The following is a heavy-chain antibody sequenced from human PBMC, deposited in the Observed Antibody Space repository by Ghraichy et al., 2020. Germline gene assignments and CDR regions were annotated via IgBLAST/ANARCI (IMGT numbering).Heavy chain of an antibody. V-gene: IGHV3-66*01. J-gene: IGHJ6*02. CDR3: ASTTYRWLQLRGRKDYYYGMDV. D-gene: IGHD5-24*01. CDR2: IYSGGST. Sequence: LSLTCAASGFTVSSNYMSWVRQAPGKGLEWVSVIYSGGSTYYADSVKGRFTISRDNSKNTLYLQMNSLRAEDTAVYYCASTTYRWLQLRGRKDYYYGMDVWGQGTTVTVSS. CDR1: GFTVSSNY.